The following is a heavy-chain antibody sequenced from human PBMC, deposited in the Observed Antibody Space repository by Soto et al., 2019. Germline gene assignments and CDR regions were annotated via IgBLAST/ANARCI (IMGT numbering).Heavy chain of an antibody. CDR2: VYNSGST. CDR1: GGSISSNY. Sequence: SETLSLTCTVSGGSISSNYWTWIRQPPGKGLEWIGYVYNSGSTNYNPSLKSRVTISEDTSKSQFSLKVNSMTAADTTVYYCARYRREAVAGYTLDNWGQGMLVTVSS. V-gene: IGHV4-59*01. D-gene: IGHD6-13*01. J-gene: IGHJ4*02. CDR3: ARYRREAVAGYTLDN.